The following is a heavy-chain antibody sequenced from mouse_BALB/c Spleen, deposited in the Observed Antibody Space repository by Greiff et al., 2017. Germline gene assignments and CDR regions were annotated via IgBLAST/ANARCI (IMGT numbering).Heavy chain of an antibody. CDR2: INPDSSTI. D-gene: IGHD5-5*01. Sequence: EVQLQESGGGLVQPGGSLKLSCAASGFDFSRYWMSWVRQAPGKGLEWIGEINPDSSTINYTPSLKDKFIISRDNAKNTLYLQMSKVRSEDTALYYCARPYHTWFAYWGQGTLVTVSA. J-gene: IGHJ3*01. V-gene: IGHV4-1*02. CDR3: ARPYHTWFAY. CDR1: GFDFSRYW.